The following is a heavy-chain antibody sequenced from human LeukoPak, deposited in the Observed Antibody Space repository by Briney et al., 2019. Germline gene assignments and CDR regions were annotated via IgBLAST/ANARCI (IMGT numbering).Heavy chain of an antibody. J-gene: IGHJ4*02. D-gene: IGHD3-10*01. CDR3: AKGGSEELWFGAYYFDY. CDR2: ISGSGGST. V-gene: IGHV3-23*01. Sequence: GGSLRLSCAASGFTFSSYAMSWVRQAPGKGLEWVSAISGSGGSTYYADSVKGRFTISRDNSKNTLYLQMNSLRAEDTAVYYCAKGGSEELWFGAYYFDYWGQGTLVTVSS. CDR1: GFTFSSYA.